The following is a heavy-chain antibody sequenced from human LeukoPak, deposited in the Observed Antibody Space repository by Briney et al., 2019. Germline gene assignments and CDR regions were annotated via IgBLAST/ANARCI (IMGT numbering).Heavy chain of an antibody. CDR3: ARHRAFFGVVSSYYFDY. Sequence: SETLSLTCIVSGGSISSSSYYWGWIRQPPGKGLEWIGSIYYSGSTYYNPSLKSRVTISVDTSKNQFSLKLSSVTAADTAVYYCARHRAFFGVVSSYYFDYWGQGTLVTVSS. CDR1: GGSISSSSYY. CDR2: IYYSGST. V-gene: IGHV4-39*01. D-gene: IGHD3-3*01. J-gene: IGHJ4*02.